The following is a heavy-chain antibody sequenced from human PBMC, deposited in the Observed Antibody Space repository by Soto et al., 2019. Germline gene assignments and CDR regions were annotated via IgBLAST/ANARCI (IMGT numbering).Heavy chain of an antibody. J-gene: IGHJ4*02. V-gene: IGHV4-39*07. CDR1: GDSITNNNYH. CDR2: VYSNGNT. D-gene: IGHD6-13*01. CDR3: AARGSLYSSSWTDDY. Sequence: SETLSLTCTVSGDSITNNNYHWGWTRQPPGKGLEWIGTVYSNGNTYYNPSLKSRVTISVDTSNNQFSLKLSSVTAADTAVYYCAARGSLYSSSWTDDYWGQGILVTVSS.